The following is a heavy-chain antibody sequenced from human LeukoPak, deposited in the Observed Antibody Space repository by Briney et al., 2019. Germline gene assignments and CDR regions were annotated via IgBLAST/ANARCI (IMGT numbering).Heavy chain of an antibody. V-gene: IGHV3-30*18. D-gene: IGHD3-10*01. CDR2: ISYDGNDK. CDR1: GFTFNAYG. Sequence: GGSLRLSCAASGFTFNAYGIYWVRQAPGKGLECVAVISYDGNDKYYTDSVKGRFTISRDNSKRTVSLQMNSLRYDDTAVYYCAKARSPRGSFYYTMGVWGQGTTVTVSS. J-gene: IGHJ6*02. CDR3: AKARSPRGSFYYTMGV.